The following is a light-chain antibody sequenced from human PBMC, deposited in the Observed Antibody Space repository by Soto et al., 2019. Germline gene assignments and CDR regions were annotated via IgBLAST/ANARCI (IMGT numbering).Light chain of an antibody. J-gene: IGKJ2*01. CDR3: QQYNVSPYT. CDR2: GAS. Sequence: DIQMTQSPSTLSASIGDRVTITCRASQSINGSLAWYQQKPGRPPKLLIYGASFLESGAPSRFSGGGSGTDFTLTISSLRPDDVATFYCQQYNVSPYTFGQGTRLDIQ. CDR1: QSINGS. V-gene: IGKV1-5*01.